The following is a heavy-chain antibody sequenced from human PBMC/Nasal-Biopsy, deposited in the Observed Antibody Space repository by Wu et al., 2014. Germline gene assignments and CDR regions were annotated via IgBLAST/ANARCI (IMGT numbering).Heavy chain of an antibody. CDR1: GFTFRSYA. CDR2: ISSSGGYM. D-gene: IGHD1-26*01. V-gene: IGHV3-21*01. J-gene: IGHJ3*02. CDR3: ARESGAYGKAFDI. Sequence: LRLSCAASGFTFRSYAMNWVRQAPGKGLEWVSSISSSGGYMYYADSVKGRFTISRDNAKNSLYLQMNSLRAEDTAAYYCARESGAYGKAFDIWGQGTMVTVSS.